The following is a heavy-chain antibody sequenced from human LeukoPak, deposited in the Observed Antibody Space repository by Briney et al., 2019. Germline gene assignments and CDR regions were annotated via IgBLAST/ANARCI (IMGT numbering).Heavy chain of an antibody. CDR1: GGSFSGYY. Sequence: SSETLSLTCAVYGGSFSGYYWSWIRQPPGKGLEWIGEINHSGSTNYNPSLRSRVTISVDTSKNQFSLKLSSVTAADTAIYYCARDWPGIAYWGQGTLVIVSS. V-gene: IGHV4-34*01. CDR3: ARDWPGIAY. CDR2: INHSGST. J-gene: IGHJ4*02.